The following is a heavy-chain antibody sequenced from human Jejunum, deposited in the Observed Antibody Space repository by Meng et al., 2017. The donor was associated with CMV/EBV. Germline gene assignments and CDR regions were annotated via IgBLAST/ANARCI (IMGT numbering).Heavy chain of an antibody. D-gene: IGHD2-2*01. V-gene: IGHV3-66*02. Sequence: SGFAGRGNSWGGGGQARGKGLEWVSIIYSGDTAYYADSVKGRFTISRDNSKNALSLQMGSMRAEDTAVYYCARQTVVAGSYYGMDVWGQGTTVTVSS. CDR1: GFAGRGNS. CDR3: ARQTVVAGSYYGMDV. CDR2: IYSGDTA. J-gene: IGHJ6*02.